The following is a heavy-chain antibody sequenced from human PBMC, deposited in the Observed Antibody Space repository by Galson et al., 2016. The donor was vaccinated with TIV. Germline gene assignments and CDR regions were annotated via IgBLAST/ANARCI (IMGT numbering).Heavy chain of an antibody. CDR3: AKRKNYGGDAFDL. J-gene: IGHJ3*01. Sequence: SLRLSCAASGFTFSTYAMNWVRQAPGKGLEWVSGIVGTGGTTYYADSMKGRFTISRDNSKNTLYLQMNSLRAEDTAVYYCAKRKNYGGDAFDLWGQGKRVTVSS. V-gene: IGHV3-23*01. CDR2: IVGTGGTT. CDR1: GFTFSTYA. D-gene: IGHD4-23*01.